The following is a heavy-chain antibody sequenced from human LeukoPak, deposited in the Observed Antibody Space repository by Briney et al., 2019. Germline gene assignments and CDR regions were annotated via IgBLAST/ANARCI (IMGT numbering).Heavy chain of an antibody. CDR1: GLTFRSYA. CDR3: AREQSGDGWSGFDY. D-gene: IGHD6-19*01. Sequence: GGSLRLSCAASGLTFRSYAMHWVRQAPGKGLEWVAVISDDGSRQHYADFLEGRFTITRDNSKNTVSLQMSSLTSEDTAVYFCAREQSGDGWSGFDYWGQGTLVTVSS. J-gene: IGHJ4*02. CDR2: ISDDGSRQ. V-gene: IGHV3-30*15.